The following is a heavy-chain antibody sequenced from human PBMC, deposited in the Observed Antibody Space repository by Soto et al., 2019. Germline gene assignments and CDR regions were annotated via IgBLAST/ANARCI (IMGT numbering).Heavy chain of an antibody. D-gene: IGHD3-22*01. Sequence: GSLRLSGAASGFTCSDYYMSWIRQAPGKGLEWVSYISSSDTIISYADSVKGRFTISRDNAKNSLYLQMNSLRAEDTAVYYCARDLGYYDSSGYFDYWGQGTLVTVSS. J-gene: IGHJ4*02. CDR3: ARDLGYYDSSGYFDY. V-gene: IGHV3-11*01. CDR1: GFTCSDYY. CDR2: ISSSDTII.